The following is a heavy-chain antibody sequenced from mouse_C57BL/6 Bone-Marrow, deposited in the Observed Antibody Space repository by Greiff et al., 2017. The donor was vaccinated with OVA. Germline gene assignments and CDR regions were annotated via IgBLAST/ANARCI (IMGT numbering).Heavy chain of an antibody. J-gene: IGHJ3*01. CDR3: ARLLRYPY. CDR1: GYTFTSDT. D-gene: IGHD1-1*01. Sequence: QVQLQQSGAELARPGASVKMSCKASGYTFTSDTMHWVKQRPGQGLEWIGYINPSSGYTKYNQKFKDKATLTADKSSSTAYMQLSSLTSEDSAVYYCARLLRYPYWGQGTLVTVSA. V-gene: IGHV1-4*01. CDR2: INPSSGYT.